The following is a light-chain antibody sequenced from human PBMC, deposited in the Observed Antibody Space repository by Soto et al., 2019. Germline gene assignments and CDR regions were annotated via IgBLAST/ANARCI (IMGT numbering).Light chain of an antibody. CDR3: QQYNNWPPIT. Sequence: EIVMTQSPATLSVSPGERATLSCSASHSVSSNLAWYHQKPGQAPMLLIDGASTRATGIPARFSGSGSGTEFTLTISSLQSEDFAVYYCQQYNNWPPITFGQGTRLEIK. CDR1: HSVSSN. V-gene: IGKV3-15*01. J-gene: IGKJ5*01. CDR2: GAS.